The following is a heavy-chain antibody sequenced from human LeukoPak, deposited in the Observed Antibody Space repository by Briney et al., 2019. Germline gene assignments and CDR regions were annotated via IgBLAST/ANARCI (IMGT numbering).Heavy chain of an antibody. CDR2: INPNSDGT. Sequence: ASVKVSCKASGYTFTAYYMHWVRQAPGQGLEWMGWINPNSDGTNYAQKFQGRVTMNRATSISTAYMELSRPRSDDTAVYYCASYSSSFRIFDYWGQGTLVTVSS. V-gene: IGHV1-2*02. J-gene: IGHJ4*02. CDR1: GYTFTAYY. D-gene: IGHD6-13*01. CDR3: ASYSSSFRIFDY.